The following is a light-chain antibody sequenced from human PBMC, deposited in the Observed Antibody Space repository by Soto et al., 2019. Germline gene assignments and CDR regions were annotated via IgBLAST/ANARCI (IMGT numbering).Light chain of an antibody. Sequence: EIVMTQSPATLSLSPGERATLSCRASQSINSYLAWYQQKPGQAPRLLIYDASTRATGIPARFSGSGSGTEFTLTISSLQPDDFAVYYCQQYKNWPLTLGRGTKVEIK. J-gene: IGKJ4*01. V-gene: IGKV3D-15*01. CDR2: DAS. CDR1: QSINSY. CDR3: QQYKNWPLT.